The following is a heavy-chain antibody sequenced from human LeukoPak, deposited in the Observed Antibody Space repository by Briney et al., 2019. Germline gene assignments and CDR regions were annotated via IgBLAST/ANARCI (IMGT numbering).Heavy chain of an antibody. V-gene: IGHV4-4*02. CDR2: MYLSGTT. J-gene: IGHJ4*02. CDR3: AGLVGRYSSGLYYYYFDY. Sequence: SETLSLTCTVSGGSISSGDYFWSWVRQPPGKGLEWIGEMYLSGTTHSNPSVKSRVTISIDKSKNQFFLNLSSVTAADTAVYYCAGLVGRYSSGLYYYYFDYWGQGTLVTVSS. D-gene: IGHD3-22*01. CDR1: GGSISSGDYF.